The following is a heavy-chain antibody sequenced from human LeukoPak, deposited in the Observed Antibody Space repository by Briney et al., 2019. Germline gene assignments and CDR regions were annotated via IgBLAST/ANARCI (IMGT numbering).Heavy chain of an antibody. J-gene: IGHJ4*02. Sequence: PGGSLRLSCAASGFTFSSYSMNWVRQAPGKGLEWVSSISSSSSYIYYADSVKGRFTISRDDAKNSLYLQMNSLRSEDTAVYYCARVAYYYDSSGYYYDFDYWGQGTLVTVSS. CDR3: ARVAYYYDSSGYYYDFDY. CDR1: GFTFSSYS. V-gene: IGHV3-21*04. D-gene: IGHD3-22*01. CDR2: ISSSSSYI.